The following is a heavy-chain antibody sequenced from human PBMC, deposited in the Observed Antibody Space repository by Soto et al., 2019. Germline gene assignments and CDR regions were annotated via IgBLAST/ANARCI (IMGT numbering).Heavy chain of an antibody. CDR2: IDDTGST. V-gene: IGHV4-59*01. J-gene: IGHJ6*03. CDR1: GGSRISSY. D-gene: IGHD3-3*01. CDR3: ARGVLEWLLRDSYYYYMDV. Sequence: SETLSHTCTVSGGSRISSYWNWIRQAPGKGLEWIGYIDDTGSTNYNPSLKSRVTLSVDPSNNQYSLKLSSVTAADTAVYYCARGVLEWLLRDSYYYYMDVWGKGTTVTVSS.